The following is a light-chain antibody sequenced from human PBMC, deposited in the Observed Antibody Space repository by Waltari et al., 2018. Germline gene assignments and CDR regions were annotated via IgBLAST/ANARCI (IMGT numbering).Light chain of an antibody. CDR3: ATWDDSLNGPV. CDR2: TTN. V-gene: IGLV1-44*01. J-gene: IGLJ2*01. CDR1: RSHPRHTI. Sequence: QSVLTQPPSASGTPGPRVPTSSSRNRSHPRHTIVNWYQQLPGTAPKPLIHTTNQRPSGVPDRFPGSKSGTSASLAISGLQSEDEAEYYCATWDDSLNGPVFGGGTKLTVL.